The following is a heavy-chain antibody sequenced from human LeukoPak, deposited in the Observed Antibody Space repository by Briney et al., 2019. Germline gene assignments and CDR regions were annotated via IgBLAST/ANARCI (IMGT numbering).Heavy chain of an antibody. Sequence: GWSLRLSCAASGFTFSRYWMTWVRQAPGKGLEWVANIKEDGSEKYYVDSVKGRFTVSRDNAKNSLYLQMNSLRAEDTAVYSCARGPQITVVRGVIKRYYYYMDVWGKGTTVTVSS. J-gene: IGHJ6*03. CDR2: IKEDGSEK. CDR1: GFTFSRYW. CDR3: ARGPQITVVRGVIKRYYYYMDV. D-gene: IGHD3-10*01. V-gene: IGHV3-7*01.